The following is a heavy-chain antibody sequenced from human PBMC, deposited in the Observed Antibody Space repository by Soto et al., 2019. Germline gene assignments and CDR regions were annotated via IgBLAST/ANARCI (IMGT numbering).Heavy chain of an antibody. J-gene: IGHJ5*02. CDR1: GFTFSSYA. Sequence: GGSLRLSCAASGFTFSSYAMSWVRQAPGKGLEWVSAISGSGGSTYYADSVKGRFTISRDNSKNTLYLQMNSLRAEDTAVCYCAKDLFNSPRRYQLLLVNWFDPWGQGTLVTVSS. CDR2: ISGSGGST. CDR3: AKDLFNSPRRYQLLLVNWFDP. V-gene: IGHV3-23*01. D-gene: IGHD2-2*01.